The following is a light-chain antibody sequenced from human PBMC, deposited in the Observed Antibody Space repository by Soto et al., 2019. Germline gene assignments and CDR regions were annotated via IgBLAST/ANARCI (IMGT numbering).Light chain of an antibody. CDR2: DAS. CDR1: QCVSSSS. CDR3: QQYGSSPYT. Sequence: EIVLTQSPATLSLSPGERATLSSGASQCVSSSSLAWYQQKPGLAPRLLIYDASSRATGIPDRFSGSGSRTDFTLTISRLEPEDVAVYYCQQYGSSPYTFGQGTKREIK. V-gene: IGKV3D-20*01. J-gene: IGKJ2*01.